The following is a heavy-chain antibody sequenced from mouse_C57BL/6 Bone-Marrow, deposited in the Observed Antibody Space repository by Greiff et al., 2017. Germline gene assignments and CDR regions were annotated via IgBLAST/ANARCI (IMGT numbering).Heavy chain of an antibody. CDR3: ASFTAQGYAMDY. CDR1: GFTFSSYG. Sequence: DVMLVESGGDLVKPGGSLKLSCAASGFTFSSYGMSWVRQTPDKRLEWVATISSGGSYTYYPDSVKGRFTISRDNAKNTLYLQMSSLKSEDTAMYYCASFTAQGYAMDYWGQGTSVTVSS. V-gene: IGHV5-6*02. J-gene: IGHJ4*01. D-gene: IGHD3-2*02. CDR2: ISSGGSYT.